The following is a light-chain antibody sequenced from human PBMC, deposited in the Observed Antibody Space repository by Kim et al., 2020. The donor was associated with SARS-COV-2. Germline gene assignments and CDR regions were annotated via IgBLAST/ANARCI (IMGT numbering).Light chain of an antibody. V-gene: IGLV2-14*01. J-gene: IGLJ3*02. CDR3: SSYTSSKTWV. CDR1: NSDIGGYNY. Sequence: QSALTQPASVSGSPGQSITISCTGTNSDIGGYNYVSWYQQHPGKAPKLLIYDVTKRPSGVSNRFSGSKSGNTASLTISGLQAEDEADYYCSSYTSSKTWVFGGGTQLTVL. CDR2: DVT.